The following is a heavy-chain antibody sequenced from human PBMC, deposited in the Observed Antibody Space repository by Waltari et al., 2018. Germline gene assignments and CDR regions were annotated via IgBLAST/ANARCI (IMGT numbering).Heavy chain of an antibody. CDR2: ISSSTTT. Sequence: EVKLVESGGGMVQPGESKRLYRAASEFTFSTYHMNWVRQAPVKGLEWVSYISSSTTTYYADYVKGRFTISRDNAKNSLYLQMNSLRAEDTALYYCARGRDGYIQDVFDIWGQGTMVSVSS. D-gene: IGHD5-12*01. J-gene: IGHJ3*02. V-gene: IGHV3-48*01. CDR1: EFTFSTYH. CDR3: ARGRDGYIQDVFDI.